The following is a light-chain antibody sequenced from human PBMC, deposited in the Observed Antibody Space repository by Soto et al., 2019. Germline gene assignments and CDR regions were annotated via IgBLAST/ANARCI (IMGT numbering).Light chain of an antibody. Sequence: VLTQSPGTLSLSPGERATLSCKASQSVSSSYLAWYQQKPGQAPRLLIYGASSRATGIPDRFSGSGSGTDFTLTISRLEPEDFAVYYCQQYGTSPRTFGQGTKVDIK. CDR1: QSVSSSY. CDR2: GAS. CDR3: QQYGTSPRT. J-gene: IGKJ1*01. V-gene: IGKV3-20*01.